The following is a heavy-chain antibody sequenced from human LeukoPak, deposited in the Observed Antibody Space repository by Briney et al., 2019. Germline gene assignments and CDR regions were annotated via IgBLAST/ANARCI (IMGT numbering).Heavy chain of an antibody. Sequence: GASVKVSCKASGYSFSSYGITWVRQAPGQGLEWMGWISGYNGNTKYAQKFQGRVTMTTDTSTSKTYMDLRSLRIDDTAVYYCARGGSYHPADCWGQGTLVTVSS. CDR3: ARGGSYHPADC. J-gene: IGHJ4*02. D-gene: IGHD1-26*01. CDR2: ISGYNGNT. CDR1: GYSFSSYG. V-gene: IGHV1-18*01.